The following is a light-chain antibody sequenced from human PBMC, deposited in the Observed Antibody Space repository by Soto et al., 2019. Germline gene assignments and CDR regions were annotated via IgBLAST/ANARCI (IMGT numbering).Light chain of an antibody. CDR3: CSYVHSRTWV. CDR2: QVT. V-gene: IGLV2-23*02. CDR1: SSDIGSYNL. Sequence: QSALTQPASVSASPGQSITISCTGTSSDIGSYNLVSWYQQHPGKAPKLMIFQVTQRPSGVSNRFSGSKSGNTASLTISGLQAEDEADYYCCSYVHSRTWVFGGGTKLTVL. J-gene: IGLJ3*02.